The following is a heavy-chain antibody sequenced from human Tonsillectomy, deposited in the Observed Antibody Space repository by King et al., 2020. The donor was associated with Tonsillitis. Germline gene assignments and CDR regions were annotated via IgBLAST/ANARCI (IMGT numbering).Heavy chain of an antibody. Sequence: QLVQSGGGVVQPGRSLRLSCAASGFTFSSYAMHWVRQAPGKGLEWVAVISYDGSNKYYADSVKGRITISRDNSKKTLCLQMNSQRAEDTAVYYCAREAMWVWYYYGMDVLGKGTTGTVSS. D-gene: IGHD1-26*01. CDR1: GFTFSSYA. J-gene: IGHJ6*04. V-gene: IGHV3-30-3*01. CDR3: AREAMWVWYYYGMDV. CDR2: ISYDGSNK.